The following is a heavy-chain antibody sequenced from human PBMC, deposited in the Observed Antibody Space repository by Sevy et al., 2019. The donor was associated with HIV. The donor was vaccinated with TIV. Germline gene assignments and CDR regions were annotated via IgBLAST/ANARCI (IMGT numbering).Heavy chain of an antibody. CDR2: ILYDGSKK. Sequence: GGSQRLSCATSGFSFSWYDIQWVRQAPGKGLEWVAFILYDGSKKYYGDSVKGRFTISRDNSKNTLYLQMNSLRVEDTAVYYCARDHPDTEGMDVWGQGTMVTVSS. V-gene: IGHV3-30*02. J-gene: IGHJ6*01. CDR1: GFSFSWYD. D-gene: IGHD5-18*01. CDR3: ARDHPDTEGMDV.